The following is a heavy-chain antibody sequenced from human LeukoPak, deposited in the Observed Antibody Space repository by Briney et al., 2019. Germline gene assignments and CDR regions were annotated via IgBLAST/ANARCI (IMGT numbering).Heavy chain of an antibody. CDR1: GGSISSGGYS. V-gene: IGHV4-30-4*07. CDR3: ARAYYYGSGSYFGRFDP. D-gene: IGHD3-10*01. J-gene: IGHJ5*02. Sequence: SETLSLTCAVSGGSISSGGYSWSWIRQPPGKGLEWIGFIFYSGNTYYNPSLKSRLTISIDTSKNQFSLKLSSVTAADTAVYYCARAYYYGSGSYFGRFDPWGQGTLVTVSS. CDR2: IFYSGNT.